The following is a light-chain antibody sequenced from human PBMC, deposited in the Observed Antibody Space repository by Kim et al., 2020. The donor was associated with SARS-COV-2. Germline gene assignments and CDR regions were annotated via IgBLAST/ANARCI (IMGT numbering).Light chain of an antibody. J-gene: IGLJ2*01. Sequence: SGALGQTARITRGGKNHGSKNVHWYRQKPGQAPVLVIYRDGDRPSGIPERFSGSNSGNTATLTISRAQAGDEADYYCQVWDSSPVVFGGGTQLTVL. CDR3: QVWDSSPVV. CDR2: RDG. CDR1: NHGSKN. V-gene: IGLV3-9*01.